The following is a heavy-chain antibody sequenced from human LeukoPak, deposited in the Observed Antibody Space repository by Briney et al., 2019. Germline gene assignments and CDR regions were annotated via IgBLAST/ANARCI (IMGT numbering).Heavy chain of an antibody. Sequence: PGGSLRLSCAASGFTFNNYAMSWVRQAPGKGLEWVSAISGSGGSTYYADSVKGGFTISRDNSKNTLYLQMNSLRAEDTAVYYCAKEIGSWYANYMDVWGKGTTVTVSS. V-gene: IGHV3-23*01. CDR1: GFTFNNYA. CDR2: ISGSGGST. J-gene: IGHJ6*03. CDR3: AKEIGSWYANYMDV. D-gene: IGHD6-13*01.